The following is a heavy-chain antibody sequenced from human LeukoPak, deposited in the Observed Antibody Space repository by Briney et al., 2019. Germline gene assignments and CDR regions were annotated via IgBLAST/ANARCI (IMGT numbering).Heavy chain of an antibody. CDR3: ASHYTKDSPFDY. D-gene: IGHD2-2*02. V-gene: IGHV3-21*01. Sequence: AGGSLRLSCAASGFTFSSYSMNWVRQAPGKGLEWVSSISSSSSYIYYADSVKGRFTISRDNAKNSLYLQMNSLRAEDTAVYYCASHYTKDSPFDYWGQGTLVTVSS. CDR2: ISSSSSYI. J-gene: IGHJ4*02. CDR1: GFTFSSYS.